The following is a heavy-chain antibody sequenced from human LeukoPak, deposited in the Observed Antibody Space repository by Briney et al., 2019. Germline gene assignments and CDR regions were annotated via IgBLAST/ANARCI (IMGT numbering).Heavy chain of an antibody. CDR2: INAGNGKT. CDR3: ARARWTSTVTTYYLDF. V-gene: IGHV1-3*01. CDR1: GYIFTDYA. Sequence: ASVKVSCKASGYIFTDYAIQWGRQAPGQGLEWMGWINAGNGKTKYSQKFQGRVTITRDTSASTAYMELSGLRSDDTAVYYCARARWTSTVTTYYLDFWGQGTLVTVS. D-gene: IGHD4-17*01. J-gene: IGHJ4*02.